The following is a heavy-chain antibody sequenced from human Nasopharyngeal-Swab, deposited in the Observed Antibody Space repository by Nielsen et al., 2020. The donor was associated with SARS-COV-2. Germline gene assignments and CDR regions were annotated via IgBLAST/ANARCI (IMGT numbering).Heavy chain of an antibody. Sequence: WLRQPPGQGLEWIGHIYYSGSTNYNPSLKSRVTISVDTSKNQFSLKLSSVTAADTAVYYCARGAGRWETSGSYPWWGDYYYYGMDVWGQGTTVTVSS. D-gene: IGHD1-26*01. CDR3: ARGAGRWETSGSYPWWGDYYYYGMDV. CDR2: IYYSGST. J-gene: IGHJ6*02. V-gene: IGHV4-59*01.